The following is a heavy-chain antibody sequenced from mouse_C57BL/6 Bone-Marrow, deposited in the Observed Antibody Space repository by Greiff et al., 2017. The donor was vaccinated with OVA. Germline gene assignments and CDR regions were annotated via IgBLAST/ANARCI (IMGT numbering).Heavy chain of an antibody. J-gene: IGHJ1*01. CDR2: IYPGDGDT. V-gene: IGHV1-82*01. CDR3: AREDDDDWYFDV. CDR1: GYAFSSSW. Sequence: VKLQEPGPELVTPGASVKISCKASGYAFSSSWMNWVKQRPGKGLEWIGRIYPGDGDTNYNGKFKGKATLTADKSSSTAYMQLSSLTSEDSAVYFCAREDDDDWYFDVWGSGTTVTVTA.